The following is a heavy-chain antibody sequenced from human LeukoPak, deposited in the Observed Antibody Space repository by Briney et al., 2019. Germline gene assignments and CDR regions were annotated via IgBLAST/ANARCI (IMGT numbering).Heavy chain of an antibody. CDR2: ISSSGSTI. D-gene: IGHD2-2*01. J-gene: IGHJ6*03. Sequence: GGSLRLSCAASGFTFSSYSMNWVRQAPGKGLEWVSYISSSGSTIYYADSVKGRFTISRDNAKSSLYLQMNSLRAEDTAVYYCARGPSFGAYYYYYMDVWGKGTTVTISS. CDR1: GFTFSSYS. V-gene: IGHV3-48*04. CDR3: ARGPSFGAYYYYYMDV.